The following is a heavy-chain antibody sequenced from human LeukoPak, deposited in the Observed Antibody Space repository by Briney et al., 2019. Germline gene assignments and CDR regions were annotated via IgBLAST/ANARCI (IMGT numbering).Heavy chain of an antibody. CDR1: GFTFSSYS. CDR2: ISSSSSYI. D-gene: IGHD1-14*01. CDR3: AREPNFDDHAFDY. Sequence: GGSLRLSCAASGFTFSSYSMNWVRQAPGKGLEWVSSISSSSSYIYYADSVKGRFTISRDNAKNSLYLQINSLRAEDTAIYYCAREPNFDDHAFDYWGQGTLVTVSS. J-gene: IGHJ4*02. V-gene: IGHV3-21*01.